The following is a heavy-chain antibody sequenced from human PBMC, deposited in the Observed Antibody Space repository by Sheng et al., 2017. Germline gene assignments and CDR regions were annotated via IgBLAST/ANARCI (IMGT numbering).Heavy chain of an antibody. D-gene: IGHD3-9*01. Sequence: QVQLQESGPGLVKPSETLSLTCTVSGYSISSGYYWGWIRQPPGKGLEWIGSIYHSGSTYYNPSLKSRVTISVDTSKNQFYLKLSSVTAADTAVYYCARAVLRYFDGWGQGTLVTVSS. CDR2: IYHSGST. J-gene: IGHJ4*02. CDR1: GYSISSGYY. V-gene: IGHV4-38-2*02. CDR3: ARAVLRYFDG.